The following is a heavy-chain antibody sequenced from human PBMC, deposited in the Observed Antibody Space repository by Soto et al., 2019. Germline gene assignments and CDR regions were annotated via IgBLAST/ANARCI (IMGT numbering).Heavy chain of an antibody. CDR1: GFTFSSYW. V-gene: IGHV3-74*01. J-gene: IGHJ4*02. D-gene: IGHD3-22*01. CDR2: IKSDGRGT. Sequence: EVLLVESGGGLVQPGGSLRLSCAASGFTFSSYWMHWVRQAPGKGPMWGSRIKSDGRGTYYADSVKGRLTISRDNAKNTLYLQMNRLRAEDTAVYFCVRGDGDYYDGNGYLGRHWGQGTLVTVSS. CDR3: VRGDGDYYDGNGYLGRH.